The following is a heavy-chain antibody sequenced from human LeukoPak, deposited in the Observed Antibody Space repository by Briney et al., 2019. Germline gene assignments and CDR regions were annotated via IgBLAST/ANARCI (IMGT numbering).Heavy chain of an antibody. CDR1: GFTFRSYW. Sequence: GGSLRLSCAASGFTFRSYWMSWVRQAPGKGLEWVANINQGGSVQYYMDSVKGRFTISRDDAKNSLYVRMNSLRDEDTAVYYCARVEYSGWNLEYWGQGTLVTVSS. CDR3: ARVEYSGWNLEY. CDR2: INQGGSVQ. V-gene: IGHV3-7*01. D-gene: IGHD5-12*01. J-gene: IGHJ4*02.